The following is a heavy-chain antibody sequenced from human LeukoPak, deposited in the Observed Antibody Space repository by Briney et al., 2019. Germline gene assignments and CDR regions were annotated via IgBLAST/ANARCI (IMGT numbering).Heavy chain of an antibody. J-gene: IGHJ4*02. V-gene: IGHV1-18*01. CDR1: GYTFTSYG. CDR2: ISAYNGKT. D-gene: IGHD3-3*01. CDR3: ARTGFRYGVFDY. Sequence: GPSVKVSCKASGYTFTSYGISWVRQAPGQVLEWMGWISAYNGKTNYAQKRQARVTMTTDTSTSTAYMELRSLRSDDAAVYYCARTGFRYGVFDYWGQGTLVTVSS.